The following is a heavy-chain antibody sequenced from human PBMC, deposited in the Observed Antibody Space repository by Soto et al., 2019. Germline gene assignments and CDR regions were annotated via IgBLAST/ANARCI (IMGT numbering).Heavy chain of an antibody. D-gene: IGHD3-22*01. V-gene: IGHV3-66*01. CDR2: IYSGGYT. J-gene: IGHJ4*02. CDR3: AREAIIVIAAPEYYFDY. CDR1: GFDVSDTD. Sequence: GGSLRLSCAASGFDVSDTDMSWVRQAPGKGLEWVSVIYSGGYTNYADSVKGRFIVSRDSPKNTLYLQMDSLRAEDTAVYYCAREAIIVIAAPEYYFDYWGQGTLVTVSS.